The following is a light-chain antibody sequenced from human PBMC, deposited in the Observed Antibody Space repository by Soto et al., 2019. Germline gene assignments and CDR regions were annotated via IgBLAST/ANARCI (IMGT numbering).Light chain of an antibody. J-gene: IGKJ2*01. CDR1: QYISKW. CDR3: QQYNSYHT. V-gene: IGKV1-5*01. Sequence: DIQMTQSPSTLSASVGDRVTITCRASQYISKWVAWYQQKPGKAPKLLIYDASTLESGVPSRFSGRASGTEFTLTIVSLQPDDFATYYCQQYNSYHTFGQGTKLEIK. CDR2: DAS.